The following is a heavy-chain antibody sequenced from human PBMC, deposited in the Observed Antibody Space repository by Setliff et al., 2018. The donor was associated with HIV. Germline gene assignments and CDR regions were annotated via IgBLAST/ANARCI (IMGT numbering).Heavy chain of an antibody. CDR3: ASSVGTSLYYYYYMDV. V-gene: IGHV3-7*01. D-gene: IGHD1-26*01. Sequence: GGSLRLSCVASGLTFNRYWMSWVRQVPGKGLEWVSNTKFDGSESYYADSVKGRFTISRDNAKNSLYLQMNSLRAEDTAVYYCASSVGTSLYYYYYMDVWGKGTTVTVSS. CDR2: TKFDGSES. J-gene: IGHJ6*03. CDR1: GLTFNRYW.